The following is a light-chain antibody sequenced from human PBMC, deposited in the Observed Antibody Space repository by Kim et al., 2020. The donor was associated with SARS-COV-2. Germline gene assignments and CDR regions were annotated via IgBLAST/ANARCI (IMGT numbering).Light chain of an antibody. Sequence: SYELTQPPSVSVSTGQTASISCSGANLGNKYVCWYQQKPGQPPVLVMYEDSKRPSGIPERFSGSNSGNTATLTISGTQAGDEAEYHCQAWGSNMNWVFGGGTQLTVL. V-gene: IGLV3-1*01. CDR3: QAWGSNMNWV. CDR1: NLGNKY. CDR2: EDS. J-gene: IGLJ3*02.